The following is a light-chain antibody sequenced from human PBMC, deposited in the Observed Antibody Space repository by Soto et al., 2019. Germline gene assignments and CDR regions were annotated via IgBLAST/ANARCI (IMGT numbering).Light chain of an antibody. Sequence: VLTKSAATLSLSPGKRATLSFRASESVDFHLAWYQQKPGQAPRLLIYDASVRATGTPARFSGSGSGTDFTLTISSLEPEDFALYYCQQRSTWPTFGQGTRLEIK. V-gene: IGKV3-11*01. CDR2: DAS. CDR1: ESVDFH. J-gene: IGKJ5*01. CDR3: QQRSTWPT.